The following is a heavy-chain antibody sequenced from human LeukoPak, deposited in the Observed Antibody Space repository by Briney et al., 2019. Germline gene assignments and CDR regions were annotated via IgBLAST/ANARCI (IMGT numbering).Heavy chain of an antibody. Sequence: SVKVSCKASGGTFSSYAISWVRQAPGQGLEWMGGIIPIFGTTNYAQKLQGRVTITADKSTSTAYMALSSLRSEDTAVYYCARRFCTNGVCYHDRGAFDIWGQGTMVTVSS. CDR2: IIPIFGTT. D-gene: IGHD2-8*01. CDR1: GGTFSSYA. CDR3: ARRFCTNGVCYHDRGAFDI. J-gene: IGHJ3*02. V-gene: IGHV1-69*06.